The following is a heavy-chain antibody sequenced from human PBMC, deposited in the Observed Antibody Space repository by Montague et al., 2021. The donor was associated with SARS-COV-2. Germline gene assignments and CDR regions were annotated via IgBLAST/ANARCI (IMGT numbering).Heavy chain of an antibody. CDR2: IYSDSSYT. V-gene: IGHV3-23*03. D-gene: IGHD3-9*01. J-gene: IGHJ4*02. Sequence: SLRLSCAASGFTFSNYAMSWVRQAPGQGLECVSVIYSDSSYTYYADSVKGRFAISRDNSENTLYLQMNSLRAEDTAVYYCAKANSRRHFDFDYWGQGALVTVSS. CDR3: AKANSRRHFDFDY. CDR1: GFTFSNYA.